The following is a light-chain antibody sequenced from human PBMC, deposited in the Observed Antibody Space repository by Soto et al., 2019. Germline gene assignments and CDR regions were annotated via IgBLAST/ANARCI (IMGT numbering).Light chain of an antibody. Sequence: QSALTQPASVSGSPGQSITISCTGTSTDVGVYNYVSWYQQHPGKAPKVMIYEVTNRPSGVSNRFSGSKSAYTASLTISGLQAEDEADYYCNSQTTSGIRVFGTGTKLTVL. CDR2: EVT. V-gene: IGLV2-14*01. CDR1: STDVGVYNY. CDR3: NSQTTSGIRV. J-gene: IGLJ1*01.